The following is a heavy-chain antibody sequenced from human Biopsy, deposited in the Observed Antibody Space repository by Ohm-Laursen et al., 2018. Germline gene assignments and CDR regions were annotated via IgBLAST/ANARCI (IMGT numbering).Heavy chain of an antibody. CDR1: GFTSSVYA. Sequence: SLRLSCSASGFTSSVYAMHWVRQAPGKGLEWVAIIWYDGSSEYYADSVKGRFTISRDNSKNTVYLQMNSLGVEDTAVYYCARDPIVGSKADGMDVWGQGTTVTVSS. D-gene: IGHD1-26*01. V-gene: IGHV3-33*01. CDR2: IWYDGSSE. J-gene: IGHJ6*02. CDR3: ARDPIVGSKADGMDV.